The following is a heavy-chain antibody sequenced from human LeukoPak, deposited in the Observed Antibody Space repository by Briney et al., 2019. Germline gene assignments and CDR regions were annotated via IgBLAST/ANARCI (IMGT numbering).Heavy chain of an antibody. CDR1: VFTLSSYS. Sequence: GGSLRLSCAPSVFTLSSYSIHCVRQAPGKGVEWVAYIWYDGSNIYYTHSVKGRLTLSRDTSENTLYLHMKTLRAADSAVYLFAKEGRGGSYFWYFDYWGQGTLVTVSS. V-gene: IGHV3-30*02. J-gene: IGHJ4*02. D-gene: IGHD1-26*01. CDR2: IWYDGSNI. CDR3: AKEGRGGSYFWYFDY.